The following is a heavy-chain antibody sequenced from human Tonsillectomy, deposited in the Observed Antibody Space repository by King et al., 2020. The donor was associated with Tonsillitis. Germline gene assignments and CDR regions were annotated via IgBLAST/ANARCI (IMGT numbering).Heavy chain of an antibody. CDR1: GFTFSSYH. V-gene: IGHV3-21*01. D-gene: IGHD2-2*02. CDR2: ISSSSSYT. J-gene: IGHJ2*01. Sequence: LPLVESGGGLVKPGGSLRLSCAASGFTFSSYHMNWVRQAPGKGLEWVSSISSSSSYTYYADSVKGRFTISRDTAKNSLYLQMNSLRAEDTAVYYCARDGDCSSTNCHIHWYFDLWGRGTLVTVSS. CDR3: ARDGDCSSTNCHIHWYFDL.